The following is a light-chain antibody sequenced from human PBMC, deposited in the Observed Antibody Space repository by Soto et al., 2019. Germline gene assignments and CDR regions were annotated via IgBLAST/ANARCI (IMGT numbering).Light chain of an antibody. CDR2: GNT. Sequence: QCVLTQPPSVSGAPGQRVTISCTRSSSNIGTTYDVHWYQQIPGTAPKLLIYGNTNRPSGVPDRFSGSKSGTSASLAITGLQAEDEADYYCQSYDSSLSGYVFGTGTKVTV. CDR3: QSYDSSLSGYV. CDR1: SSNIGTTYD. V-gene: IGLV1-40*01. J-gene: IGLJ1*01.